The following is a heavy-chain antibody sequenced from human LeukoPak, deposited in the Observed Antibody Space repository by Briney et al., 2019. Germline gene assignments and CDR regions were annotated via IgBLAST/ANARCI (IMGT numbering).Heavy chain of an antibody. CDR1: GYTFTSYG. J-gene: IGHJ4*02. Sequence: GASVKVSCKASGYTFTSYGISWVRQAPGQGLEWMGWINTNTGNPTYARGFTGRFVFSLDTSVSTAYLQISSLKAEDTAVYYCARAGYCSGGSCNKFDYWGQGTLVTVSS. V-gene: IGHV7-4-1*02. CDR2: INTNTGNP. CDR3: ARAGYCSGGSCNKFDY. D-gene: IGHD2-15*01.